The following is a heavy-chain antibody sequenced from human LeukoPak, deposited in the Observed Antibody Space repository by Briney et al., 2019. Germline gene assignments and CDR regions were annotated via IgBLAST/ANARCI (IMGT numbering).Heavy chain of an antibody. CDR2: IYYSGST. Sequence: TSETLFLTCTVSGGSISSSSYYWGWIRQPPGKGLEWIGSIYYSGSTYYNPSLKSRVTISVDTSKNQFSLKLSSVTAADTAVYYCARHKSTMIVVVTWFDPWGQGTLVTVSS. CDR1: GGSISSSSYY. D-gene: IGHD3-22*01. J-gene: IGHJ5*02. V-gene: IGHV4-39*01. CDR3: ARHKSTMIVVVTWFDP.